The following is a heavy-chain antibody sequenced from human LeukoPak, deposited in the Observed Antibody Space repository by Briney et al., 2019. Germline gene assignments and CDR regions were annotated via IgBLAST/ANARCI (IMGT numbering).Heavy chain of an antibody. V-gene: IGHV3-23*01. CDR1: GFTFSSYA. CDR2: ISGSGGST. CDR3: AKGEYYYGSGSYSY. D-gene: IGHD3-10*01. Sequence: GGSLRLSRAASGFTFSSYAMSWVRQAPGKGLEWVSAISGSGGSTFYADSVKGRFTISRDNAKNSLYLQMNSLRAEDTALYYCAKGEYYYGSGSYSYWGQGTLITVSS. J-gene: IGHJ4*02.